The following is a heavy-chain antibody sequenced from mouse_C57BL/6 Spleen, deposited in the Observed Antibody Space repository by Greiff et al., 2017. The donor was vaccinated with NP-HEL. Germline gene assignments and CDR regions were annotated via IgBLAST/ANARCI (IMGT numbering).Heavy chain of an antibody. CDR3: TGEILPPYYAMDY. CDR1: GFTFSNYW. Sequence: DVQLQESGGGLVQPGGSMKLSCVASGFTFSNYWMNWVRQSPEKGLEWVAQIRLKSDTYATHYAESVKGRFTISRDDSKSSVYLQMNNLRAEDTGIYYCTGEILPPYYAMDYWGQGTSVTVSS. D-gene: IGHD1-1*01. J-gene: IGHJ4*01. V-gene: IGHV6-3*01. CDR2: IRLKSDTYAT.